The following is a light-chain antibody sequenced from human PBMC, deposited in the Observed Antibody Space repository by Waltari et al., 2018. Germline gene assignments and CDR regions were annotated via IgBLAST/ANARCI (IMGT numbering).Light chain of an antibody. CDR2: DVS. CDR3: SSYTSSSTYNYV. V-gene: IGLV2-14*03. Sequence: QSAQTPPAPVSCPPAQSITISCTGTNRHSGGYNYVSWYQQHPGKAPKLMIYDVSNRPSGVSNRFSGSKSGNTASLTISGLQAEDEADYYCSSYTSSSTYNYVFGTGTKVTVL. J-gene: IGLJ1*01. CDR1: NRHSGGYNY.